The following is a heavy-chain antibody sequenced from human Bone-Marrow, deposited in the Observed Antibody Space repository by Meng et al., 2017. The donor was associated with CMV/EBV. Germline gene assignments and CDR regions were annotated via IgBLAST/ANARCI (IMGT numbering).Heavy chain of an antibody. J-gene: IGHJ5*02. CDR1: GYTFTSYY. CDR2: INPSGGST. V-gene: IGHV1-46*01. CDR3: ARGGRAARRGNWFDP. Sequence: ASVKVSCKASGYTFTSYYMHWVRQAPGQGLEWMGIINPSGGSTSYAQKFQGRVTMTRNTSISTAYMELSSLRSEDTAVYYCARGGRAARRGNWFDPWGQGTLVTVS. D-gene: IGHD6-6*01.